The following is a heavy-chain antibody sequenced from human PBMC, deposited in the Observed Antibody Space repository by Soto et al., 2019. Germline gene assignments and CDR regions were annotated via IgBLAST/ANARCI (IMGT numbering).Heavy chain of an antibody. D-gene: IGHD2-15*01. CDR3: ARQLLDAFDI. Sequence: SETLSLTCTVSGGSISSYYWSWIRQPPGKGLEWIGYIYYSGSTNYNPSLKSRVTISVDTSKNQFSLKLSSVTAADTAVYYCARQLLDAFDIWGQGTMVTVSS. V-gene: IGHV4-59*08. CDR1: GGSISSYY. CDR2: IYYSGST. J-gene: IGHJ3*02.